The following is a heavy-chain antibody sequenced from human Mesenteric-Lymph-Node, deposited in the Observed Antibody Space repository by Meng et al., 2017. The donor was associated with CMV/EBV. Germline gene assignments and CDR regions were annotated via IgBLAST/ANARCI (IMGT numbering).Heavy chain of an antibody. J-gene: IGHJ6*02. V-gene: IGHV3-9*01. Sequence: GGSLRLSCAASGFTFDAYAMHWVRQVPGKGLEWIAGINWNSGTIGYADSVRGRFTISRDNAKNSLYLQMNSLRDDDTAFYYCAKEHISGSACSLGCYGMDAWGQGTTVTVSS. CDR3: AKEHISGSACSLGCYGMDA. D-gene: IGHD3-10*01. CDR2: INWNSGTI. CDR1: GFTFDAYA.